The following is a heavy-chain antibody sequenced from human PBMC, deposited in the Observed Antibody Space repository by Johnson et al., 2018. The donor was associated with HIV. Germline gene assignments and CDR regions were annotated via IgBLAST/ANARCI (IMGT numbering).Heavy chain of an antibody. Sequence: QVQLVESGGGVVQPGGSLRLSCAASGFTFSSYGMHWVRQAPGKGLEWVAFIVYDGSKKYYADSVKGLFTISRDNSKNTLYLEMNSLRAEDTAVYYCAKGSGSGWLPDAFDIWGQGTMVTVSS. D-gene: IGHD6-19*01. CDR3: AKGSGSGWLPDAFDI. CDR1: GFTFSSYG. J-gene: IGHJ3*02. V-gene: IGHV3-30*02. CDR2: IVYDGSKK.